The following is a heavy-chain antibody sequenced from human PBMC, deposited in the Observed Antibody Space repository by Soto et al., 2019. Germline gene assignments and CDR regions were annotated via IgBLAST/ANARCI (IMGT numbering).Heavy chain of an antibody. D-gene: IGHD2-2*01. Sequence: QVQLVQSGAEVKKPGSSVKVSCKASGGTFSSYTISWVRQAPGQGLEWMGRIIPLLGIANYAQKFQGRVTITADKSTSTAYMELSSLRSEDTAVYYCASEDIVVVPAAMDYWGQGTLVTVSS. J-gene: IGHJ4*02. CDR3: ASEDIVVVPAAMDY. CDR2: IIPLLGIA. CDR1: GGTFSSYT. V-gene: IGHV1-69*02.